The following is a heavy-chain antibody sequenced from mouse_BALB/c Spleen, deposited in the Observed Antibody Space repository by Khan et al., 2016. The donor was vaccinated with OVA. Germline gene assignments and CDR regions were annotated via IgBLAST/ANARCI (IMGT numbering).Heavy chain of an antibody. CDR1: GFTFSDYY. V-gene: IGHV5-12*02. Sequence: EVELVESGGGLVQPGGSLKLSCATSGFTFSDYYMNWFRQTPEKRLEWVAYISNGGGNTYYPDTVKGRFTISSVTAKYTLYLQTSRLRSEAAALHYYAGHREGKGDAMDYWGQGNTVSVTT. D-gene: IGHD1-3*01. CDR3: AGHREGKGDAMDY. J-gene: IGHJ4*01. CDR2: ISNGGGNT.